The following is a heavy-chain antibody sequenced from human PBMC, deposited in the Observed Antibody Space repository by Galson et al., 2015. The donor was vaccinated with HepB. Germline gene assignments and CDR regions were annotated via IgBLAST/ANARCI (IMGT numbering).Heavy chain of an antibody. V-gene: IGHV4-59*08. CDR1: GGSISRHY. D-gene: IGHD6-13*01. Sequence: LSLTCTVSGGSISRHYWTWIRQSPGKGLEWIAYMYHTGSTRYNPSLMSRVTISTDTSKNQFSLRLGSVTAADTGVYFCARLYSTTWYVDYWGQGALVTVSS. J-gene: IGHJ4*02. CDR3: ARLYSTTWYVDY. CDR2: MYHTGST.